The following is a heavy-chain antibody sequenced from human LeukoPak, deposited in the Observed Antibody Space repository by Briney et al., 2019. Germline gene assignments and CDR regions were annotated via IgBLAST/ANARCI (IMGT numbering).Heavy chain of an antibody. CDR1: GFTFSSYA. CDR2: ISGSGGST. CDR3: ARGSSSGYYSYYFDY. D-gene: IGHD3-22*01. Sequence: GGSLRLSCAASGFTFSSYAMSWVRQAPGKGLEWVSAISGSGGSTYYADSVKGRFTISRDNSKNTLYLQMNSLRAEDTAVYYCARGSSSGYYSYYFDYWGQGTLVTVSS. V-gene: IGHV3-23*01. J-gene: IGHJ4*02.